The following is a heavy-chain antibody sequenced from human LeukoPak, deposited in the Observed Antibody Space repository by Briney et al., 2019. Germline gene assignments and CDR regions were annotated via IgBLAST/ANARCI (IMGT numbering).Heavy chain of an antibody. CDR3: TRDTEGSLDY. Sequence: GGSLRLSCVASGFTFTNSWMAWVRQAPGKGLEWVANIKQDGSTKHYADSLKGRFTISRDNPRNSLYLQMNNLRADDTAVYYCTRDTEGSLDYWGQGILVTVAS. CDR2: IKQDGSTK. J-gene: IGHJ4*02. CDR1: GFTFTNSW. D-gene: IGHD1-26*01. V-gene: IGHV3-7*01.